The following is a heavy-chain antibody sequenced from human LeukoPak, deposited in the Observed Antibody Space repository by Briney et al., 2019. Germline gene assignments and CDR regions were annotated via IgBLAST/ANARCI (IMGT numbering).Heavy chain of an antibody. J-gene: IGHJ6*03. CDR3: ARAILLSLEWLSTHYYMDV. V-gene: IGHV3-53*01. CDR2: IYSGGST. D-gene: IGHD3-3*01. CDR1: GFTVSSNY. Sequence: PGGSPRLSCAASGFTVSSNYMSWVRQAPGKGLEWVSVIYSGGSTYYADSVKGRFTISRDNSKNTLYLQMNSLRAEDTAVYYCARAILLSLEWLSTHYYMDVWGKGTTVTVSS.